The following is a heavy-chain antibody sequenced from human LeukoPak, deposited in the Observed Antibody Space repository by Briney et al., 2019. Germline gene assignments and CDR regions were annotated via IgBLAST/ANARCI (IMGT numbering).Heavy chain of an antibody. Sequence: QPGGSLGLSCSASGFTFSSYAMHWVRQAPGKGLEYVSAISSNGGSTYYADSVKGRFTISRDNSKNTLYLQMSSLRAEDTAVYYCEIGIAVAAFDYWGQGTLVTVSS. D-gene: IGHD6-19*01. V-gene: IGHV3-64D*06. CDR1: GFTFSSYA. CDR2: ISSNGGST. CDR3: EIGIAVAAFDY. J-gene: IGHJ4*02.